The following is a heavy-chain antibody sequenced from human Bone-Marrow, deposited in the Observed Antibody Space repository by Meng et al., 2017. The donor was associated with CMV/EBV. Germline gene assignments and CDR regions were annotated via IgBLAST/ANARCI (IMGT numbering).Heavy chain of an antibody. V-gene: IGHV3-21*01. D-gene: IGHD3-22*01. CDR3: ARVNQSMGYYYFDY. CDR2: ISCSSSYI. J-gene: IGHJ4*02. CDR1: GFTFSSYS. Sequence: LSLTCAVSGFTFSSYSMNWVRQAPGKGLEWVSSISCSSSYIYYADSVQGRFTISRDNAKNSLYLQMNSLRAEDTAVYYCARVNQSMGYYYFDYWGQGTRVTVSS.